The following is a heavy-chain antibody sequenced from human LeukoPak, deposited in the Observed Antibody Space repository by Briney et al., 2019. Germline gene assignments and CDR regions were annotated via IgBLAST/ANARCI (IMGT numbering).Heavy chain of an antibody. CDR2: IFYSGST. V-gene: IGHV4-59*01. J-gene: IGHJ4*02. CDR1: GGSICTYY. CDR3: ARDRWATAFFDY. D-gene: IGHD1-1*01. Sequence: SETLSLTCTVSGGSICTYYWTWIRQPPGKGLEWIGYIFYSGSTNYNPSLKSRVTISVDPSKNQFSLSLNSVTAADTAVYYCARDRWATAFFDYWGQGTLVTVSS.